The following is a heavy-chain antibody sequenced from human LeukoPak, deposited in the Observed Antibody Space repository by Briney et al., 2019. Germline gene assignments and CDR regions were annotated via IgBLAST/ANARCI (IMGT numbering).Heavy chain of an antibody. D-gene: IGHD5-18*01. Sequence: GGSLTLSCAASGFTFSSYGKHWVRQAPGKGLEWVAVISYDGSNKYYAGSVKRRFTISRDNSKNTLYLQMNSLRAEDTAVYYCAKDQSGYNYGGFLDVWGQGTTVTVSS. V-gene: IGHV3-30*18. CDR3: AKDQSGYNYGGFLDV. CDR1: GFTFSSYG. CDR2: ISYDGSNK. J-gene: IGHJ6*02.